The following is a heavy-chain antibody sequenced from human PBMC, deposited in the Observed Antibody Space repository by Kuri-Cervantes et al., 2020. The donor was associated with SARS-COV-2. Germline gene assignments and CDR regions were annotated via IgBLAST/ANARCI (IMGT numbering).Heavy chain of an antibody. CDR3: ARDRSSRQWLANDAFDI. Sequence: LSLTCAASGFTFSSYWMHWVRQAPGKGLAWVSRINSDGSSTSYADSVKGRFTISRDNAKNTLYLQMNSLRAEDTAVYYCARDRSSRQWLANDAFDIWGQGTMVTVSS. J-gene: IGHJ3*02. CDR2: INSDGSST. CDR1: GFTFSSYW. D-gene: IGHD6-19*01. V-gene: IGHV3-74*01.